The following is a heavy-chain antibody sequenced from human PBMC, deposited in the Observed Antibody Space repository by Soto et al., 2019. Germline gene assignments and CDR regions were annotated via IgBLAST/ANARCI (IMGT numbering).Heavy chain of an antibody. CDR2: VFRSGSI. J-gene: IGHJ4*02. D-gene: IGHD1-1*01. V-gene: IGHV4-61*01. CDR1: GGSMTTGSYF. Sequence: SETLSLTCNVSGGSMTTGSYFWSWIRQPPGKGLEWIGYVFRSGSINYSPSFKSRVTILIDTSKNQFSLMLKSVTAADTAVYFCARARNRYFDYWGQGALVTVSS. CDR3: ARARNRYFDY.